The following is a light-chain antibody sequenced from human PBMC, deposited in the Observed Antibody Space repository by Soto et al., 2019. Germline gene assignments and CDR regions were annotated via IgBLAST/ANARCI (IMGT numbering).Light chain of an antibody. Sequence: QSALTQPASVSGSPGQSITISCTGTSSDIGGYNYVSWYQQHPGKAPKLMIYDVIHRPAGVSNRFSGSTSGNTASLTISGRQAEDEAHYYCSSYISSNTQVFGGGTKVTVL. CDR1: SSDIGGYNY. CDR3: SSYISSNTQV. CDR2: DVI. J-gene: IGLJ2*01. V-gene: IGLV2-14*03.